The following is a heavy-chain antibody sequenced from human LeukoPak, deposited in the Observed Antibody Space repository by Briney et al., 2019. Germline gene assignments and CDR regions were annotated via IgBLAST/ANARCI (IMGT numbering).Heavy chain of an antibody. CDR3: ANPYCSSTSCYDYYYYMDV. CDR1: GFTFSAFA. Sequence: GGSLRLSCAASGFTFSAFAMHWVRQAPGKGLEWVALISYDGRNKYYTDSVKGRFTISRDNSKNTLYLQMNSLRAEDTAVYYCANPYCSSTSCYDYYYYMDVWGKGTTVTVSS. J-gene: IGHJ6*03. CDR2: ISYDGRNK. D-gene: IGHD2-2*01. V-gene: IGHV3-30*04.